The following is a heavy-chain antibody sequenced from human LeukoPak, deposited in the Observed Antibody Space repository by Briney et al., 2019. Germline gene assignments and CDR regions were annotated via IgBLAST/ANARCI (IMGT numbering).Heavy chain of an antibody. J-gene: IGHJ5*02. CDR2: INPSGGST. Sequence: ASVKVSCKASGYTFTSYYMHWVRRAPGQGLEWMGIINPSGGSTSYAQKFQGRVTMTRDTSTSTVYMELSSLRSEDTAVYYCARDSTPYCSSTSCYSVDPWGQGTLVTVSS. CDR3: ARDSTPYCSSTSCYSVDP. D-gene: IGHD2-2*01. V-gene: IGHV1-46*03. CDR1: GYTFTSYY.